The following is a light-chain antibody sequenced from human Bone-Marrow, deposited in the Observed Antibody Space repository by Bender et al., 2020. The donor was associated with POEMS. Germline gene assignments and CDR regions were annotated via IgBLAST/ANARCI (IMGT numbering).Light chain of an antibody. CDR1: GNSNL. CDR3: SSYTSSSTLL. V-gene: IGLV2-14*02. CDR2: EVS. J-gene: IGLJ2*01. Sequence: QSALTQSASVSGSPGQSITISCTGGNSNLVSWYQQHPDKAPKLIIYEVSNRPSGVSTRFSGSKSGVMASLTIAGLQTEDEADYYCSSYTSSSTLLFGGGTKLTVL.